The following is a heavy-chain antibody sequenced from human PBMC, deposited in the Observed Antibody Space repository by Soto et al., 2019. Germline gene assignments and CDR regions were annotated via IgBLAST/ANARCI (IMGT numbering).Heavy chain of an antibody. CDR2: IMAIFRTP. CDR1: GGTFSNSA. CDR3: ARDKDRIQLGGSCYYMLDV. J-gene: IGHJ6*02. D-gene: IGHD2-15*01. V-gene: IGHV1-69*12. Sequence: QVQLEQSGAEVKKPGSSVKVSCKASGGTFSNSAISWVRQATGQGLEWMGGIMAIFRTPDYAQKFQGRVTISAEESTCTAYLELSGLRSDDTAVYYCARDKDRIQLGGSCYYMLDVWGQGTTVTVSS.